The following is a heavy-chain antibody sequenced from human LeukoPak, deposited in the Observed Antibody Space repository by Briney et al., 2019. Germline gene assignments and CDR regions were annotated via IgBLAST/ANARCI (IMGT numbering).Heavy chain of an antibody. V-gene: IGHV4-34*01. CDR2: INHRGST. Sequence: PSETLSLTCAVYGGSFSGYYWSWIRQPPGKGLDWIGEINHRGSTNYNLSLKSRVTISVDTSKNQFSLKLSSVTAADTAVYYCARAPYYDILTGYYWYYYGMDVWGQGTTVTVSS. CDR3: ARAPYYDILTGYYWYYYGMDV. J-gene: IGHJ6*02. D-gene: IGHD3-9*01. CDR1: GGSFSGYY.